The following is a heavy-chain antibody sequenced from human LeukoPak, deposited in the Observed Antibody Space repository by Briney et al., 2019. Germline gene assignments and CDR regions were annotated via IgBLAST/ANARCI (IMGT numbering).Heavy chain of an antibody. Sequence: PGGSLRLSCTASGFTFGDYAMSWVRQAPRKGLEWVGFIRSNNYGETTEYAASVKGRFTISRDDSDSIAYLQMNSLKTEDTAVSYCTRGAKAAAGLCDYWGQGTLVTVSS. J-gene: IGHJ4*02. CDR3: TRGAKAAAGLCDY. V-gene: IGHV3-49*04. CDR2: IRSNNYGETT. D-gene: IGHD6-13*01. CDR1: GFTFGDYA.